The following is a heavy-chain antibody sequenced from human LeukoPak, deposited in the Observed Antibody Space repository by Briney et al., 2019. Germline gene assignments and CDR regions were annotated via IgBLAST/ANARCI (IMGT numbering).Heavy chain of an antibody. Sequence: PGGSLRLSCAASGFTFSDYYMSWVRQAPGKGLEWVAFIRYDGSNKYYADSVKGRFTISRDNSKNTLYLQMNSLRAEDTAVYYCAKLFKWYSDYWGQGTLVTVSS. CDR2: IRYDGSNK. J-gene: IGHJ4*02. CDR1: GFTFSDYY. D-gene: IGHD2-15*01. V-gene: IGHV3-30*02. CDR3: AKLFKWYSDY.